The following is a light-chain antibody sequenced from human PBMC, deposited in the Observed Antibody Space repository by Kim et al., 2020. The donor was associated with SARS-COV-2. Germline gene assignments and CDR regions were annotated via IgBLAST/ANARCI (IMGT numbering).Light chain of an antibody. Sequence: EIVLTQSPGTLSLSPGERATLSCRASHSISRSCLAWYQQKPGQAPRLLIYDASSRATGIPDRLSGSGSGTDFTLTISSLEPEDFGLYYCQLYGSSPGTFGQGTKVDIK. CDR2: DAS. V-gene: IGKV3-20*01. CDR1: HSISRSC. J-gene: IGKJ1*01. CDR3: QLYGSSPGT.